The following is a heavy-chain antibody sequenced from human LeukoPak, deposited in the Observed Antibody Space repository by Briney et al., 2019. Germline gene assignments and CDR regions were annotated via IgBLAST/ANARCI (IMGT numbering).Heavy chain of an antibody. CDR2: IYPGDSDA. Sequence: GESLKISCTGFGYSFTTYWIGWVRQMPGKGLEWMGIIYPGDSDARYSPSLQGQVTISVDKSISTAYLQWSSLKASDTAMCYCARQGRIVVVTTTHDAFDIWGQGTMVAVSS. CDR1: GYSFTTYW. CDR3: ARQGRIVVVTTTHDAFDI. V-gene: IGHV5-51*01. D-gene: IGHD2-21*02. J-gene: IGHJ3*02.